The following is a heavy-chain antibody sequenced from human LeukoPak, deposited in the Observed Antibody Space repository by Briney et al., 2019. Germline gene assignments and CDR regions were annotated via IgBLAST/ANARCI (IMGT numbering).Heavy chain of an antibody. J-gene: IGHJ4*02. CDR3: ARLSYSSSFGY. D-gene: IGHD6-6*01. Sequence: SETLSLTCAVYGGSFSGYYRSWIRQPPGKGLEWIGEINHSGSTNYNPSLKSRVTISVDTSKNQFSLKLSSVTAADTAVYYCARLSYSSSFGYWGQGTLVTVSS. V-gene: IGHV4-34*01. CDR1: GGSFSGYY. CDR2: INHSGST.